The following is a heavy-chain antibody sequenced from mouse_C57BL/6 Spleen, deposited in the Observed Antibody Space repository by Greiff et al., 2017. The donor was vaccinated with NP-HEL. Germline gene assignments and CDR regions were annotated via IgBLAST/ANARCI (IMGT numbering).Heavy chain of an antibody. CDR3: ARCGSSFYWYFDV. CDR1: GFTFSSYA. D-gene: IGHD1-1*01. J-gene: IGHJ1*03. CDR2: ISDGGSYT. V-gene: IGHV5-4*03. Sequence: DVMLVESGGGLVKPGGSLKLSCAASGFTFSSYAMSWVRQTPEKRLEWVATISDGGSYTYYPDNVKGRFTISRDNAKNNLYLQMSHLKSEDTAMYYCARCGSSFYWYFDVWGTGTTVTVSS.